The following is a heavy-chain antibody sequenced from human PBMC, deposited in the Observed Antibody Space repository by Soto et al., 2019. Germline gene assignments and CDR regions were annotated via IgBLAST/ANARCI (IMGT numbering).Heavy chain of an antibody. CDR3: ARLDDYIWGSYRI. CDR1: GGSISSYY. J-gene: IGHJ4*02. D-gene: IGHD3-16*02. V-gene: IGHV4-59*01. CDR2: IYYSGST. Sequence: PSETLSLTCTVSGGSISSYYWSWIRQPPGKGLEWIGYIYYSGSTNYNPSLKSRVTISVDTSKNQFSLKLSSVTAADTAVYYCARLDDYIWGSYRIWGQGTLVTVSS.